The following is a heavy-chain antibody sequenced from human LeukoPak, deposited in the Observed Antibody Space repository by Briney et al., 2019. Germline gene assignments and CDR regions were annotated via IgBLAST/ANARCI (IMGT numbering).Heavy chain of an antibody. CDR2: ITSSGDTI. Sequence: PGGSLRLSCAASGFTFSDYYMSWIRQVPGKGLEWVSYITSSGDTIYYADSVKGRFTISRDIPDNSVYLQMNSLRAEDTAVYYCAREGGNWGEGYFDYWAREPWSPSPQ. CDR3: AREGGNWGEGYFDY. J-gene: IGHJ4*02. CDR1: GFTFSDYY. V-gene: IGHV3-11*01. D-gene: IGHD7-27*01.